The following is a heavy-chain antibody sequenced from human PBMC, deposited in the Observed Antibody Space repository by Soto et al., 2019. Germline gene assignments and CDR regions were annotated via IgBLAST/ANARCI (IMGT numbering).Heavy chain of an antibody. Sequence: ASVKVSCKASGGTLCIYMITGVRQAPGQGLGWMGRIIPILGIANYAQKFQGRVTITADKSTSTAYMELSSLRSEDTAVYYCARERMLVDYGSGSYYYYMDVWGQGTTVTVS. CDR2: IIPILGIA. D-gene: IGHD3-10*01. J-gene: IGHJ6*03. CDR3: ARERMLVDYGSGSYYYYMDV. V-gene: IGHV1-69*04. CDR1: GGTLCIYM.